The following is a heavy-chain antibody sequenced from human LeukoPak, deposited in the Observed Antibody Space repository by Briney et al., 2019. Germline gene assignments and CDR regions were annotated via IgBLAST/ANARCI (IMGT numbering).Heavy chain of an antibody. V-gene: IGHV3-33*01. J-gene: IGHJ4*02. CDR2: IWCDGSNK. CDR3: ARELEYQLPYFDY. D-gene: IGHD2-2*01. CDR1: GFTFSSYG. Sequence: GGSLRLSCAASGFTFSSYGMHWVRQAPGKGLEWVAVIWCDGSNKYYADSVKGRFTISRDNSKNTLYLQMNSLRAVDTAVYYCARELEYQLPYFDYWGQGTLVTVSS.